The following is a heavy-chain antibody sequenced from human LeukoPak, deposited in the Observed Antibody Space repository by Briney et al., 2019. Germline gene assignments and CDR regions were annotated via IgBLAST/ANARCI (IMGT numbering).Heavy chain of an antibody. CDR2: ISYDGSNK. D-gene: IGHD3-3*01. J-gene: IGHJ4*02. CDR3: ARKSDFWSGYYKMGFDY. Sequence: GGSLRLSCAASGFTFSSYAMHWVRQAPGKGLEWVAVISYDGSNKYYADSVKGRFTISRDNSKNTLYLQMNSLRAEDTAVYYCARKSDFWSGYYKMGFDYWGQGTLVTVSS. V-gene: IGHV3-30-3*01. CDR1: GFTFSSYA.